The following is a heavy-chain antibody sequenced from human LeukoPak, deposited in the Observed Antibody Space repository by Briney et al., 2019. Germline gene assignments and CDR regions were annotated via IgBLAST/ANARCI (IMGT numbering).Heavy chain of an antibody. J-gene: IGHJ4*02. CDR2: IYYSGST. V-gene: IGHV4-61*01. D-gene: IGHD5-24*01. CDR3: ARVRDGGGYVGY. CDR1: GGSVSSGSYY. Sequence: SETLSLTCSVSGGSVSSGSYYWSWIRQPPGNGLEWIGYIYYSGSTNYNPSLKSRVTISVDTSKNQFSLKLSSVTAADTAVYYCARVRDGGGYVGYWGQGTLVTVSS.